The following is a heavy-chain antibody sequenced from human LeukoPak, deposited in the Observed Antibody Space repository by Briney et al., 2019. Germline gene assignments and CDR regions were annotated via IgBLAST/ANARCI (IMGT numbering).Heavy chain of an antibody. V-gene: IGHV4-34*01. CDR1: GVSFSGYY. D-gene: IGHD3-10*01. Sequence: PSETLTLSCAVYGVSFSGYYWSWIRQSPGKGLEWIGEINQSGTTNYNPSLKSGVSISIDTSKNKLSLKLNSVTAADTAVYYCAINDGEGSYYKSDFWGQGILVTVSS. CDR3: AINDGEGSYYKSDF. J-gene: IGHJ4*02. CDR2: INQSGTT.